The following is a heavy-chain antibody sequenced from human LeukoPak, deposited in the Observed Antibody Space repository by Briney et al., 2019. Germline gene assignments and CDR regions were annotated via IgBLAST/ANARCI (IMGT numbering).Heavy chain of an antibody. J-gene: IGHJ6*03. CDR3: ARDSEREQTSGNDFHSMDV. V-gene: IGHV3-33*01. CDR2: IWYDGSNK. Sequence: GGSLRLSCAASGFTFSSYGMHWVRQAPGKGLEWVAFIWYDGSNKYYADSVKGRFTISRDNSKNTLYLQMNSLRVEDTAVYYCARDSEREQTSGNDFHSMDVWGKGTTVTVS. D-gene: IGHD1-1*01. CDR1: GFTFSSYG.